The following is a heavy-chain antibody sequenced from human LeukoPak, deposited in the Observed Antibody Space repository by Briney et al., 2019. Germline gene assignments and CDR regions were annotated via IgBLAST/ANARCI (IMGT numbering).Heavy chain of an antibody. D-gene: IGHD3-10*01. V-gene: IGHV4-31*03. CDR2: IYYSGST. CDR3: ARVRGSGSYYGGFIDY. J-gene: IGHJ4*02. CDR1: GGSISSGGYY. Sequence: TSETLSLTCTVSGGSISSGGYYWSWIRQHPGKGLEWIGYIYYSGSTYYNPSLKSRVTISVDTSKNQFSLKLSSVTAADTAVYYCARVRGSGSYYGGFIDYWGQGTLVTVSS.